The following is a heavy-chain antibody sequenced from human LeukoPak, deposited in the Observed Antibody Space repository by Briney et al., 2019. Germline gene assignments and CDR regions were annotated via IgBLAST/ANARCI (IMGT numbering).Heavy chain of an antibody. V-gene: IGHV4-59*04. Sequence: SETLSLTCTVSGDSITTHYWSWIRQPPGKGLEWIGEINHSGSTYYNPSLKSRVTISVDTSKNQFSLKLSSVTAADTAVYYCATQNGLVVAANDAFDIWGQGTMVTVSS. CDR2: INHSGST. D-gene: IGHD2-15*01. CDR3: ATQNGLVVAANDAFDI. J-gene: IGHJ3*02. CDR1: GDSITTHY.